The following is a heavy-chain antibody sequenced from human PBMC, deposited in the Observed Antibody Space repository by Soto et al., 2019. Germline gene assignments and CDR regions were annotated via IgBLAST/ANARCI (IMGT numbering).Heavy chain of an antibody. V-gene: IGHV3-23*01. CDR2: VSGSGGST. Sequence: PGGFLILSCAAFVFTCSSYAMTWFIQAPGKGLEWVSGVSGSGGSTYYADSVKGRFTISRDNSKNTLYLQMNSLRADDTAVYYCAKWAQNDFWSGYYNYWGQGILVTVS. D-gene: IGHD3-3*01. CDR1: VFTCSSYA. CDR3: AKWAQNDFWSGYYNY. J-gene: IGHJ4*02.